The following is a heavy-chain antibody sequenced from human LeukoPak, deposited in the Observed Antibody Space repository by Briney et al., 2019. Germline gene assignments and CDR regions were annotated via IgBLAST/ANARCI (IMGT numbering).Heavy chain of an antibody. J-gene: IGHJ6*02. CDR2: ISYDGSNK. CDR1: GFTFSSYA. V-gene: IGHV3-30-3*02. D-gene: IGHD6-19*01. Sequence: PGGSLRLSCAASGFTFSSYAMHWVRQAPGKGLEWVAVISYDGSNKYYADSVKGRFTISRDNSKNTLYLEMNSLRAEDTAVYYCAKSTVSGWANDYYYYGMDVWGQGTTVIVSS. CDR3: AKSTVSGWANDYYYYGMDV.